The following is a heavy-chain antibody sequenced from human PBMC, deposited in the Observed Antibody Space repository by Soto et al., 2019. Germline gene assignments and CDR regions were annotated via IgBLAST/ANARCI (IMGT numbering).Heavy chain of an antibody. D-gene: IGHD6-6*01. CDR1: GGSISSGGYY. V-gene: IGHV4-31*03. J-gene: IGHJ6*02. CDR3: ARDRSSSNLVGYYYYGMDV. CDR2: IYYSGST. Sequence: PSETLSLTCTVSGGSISSGGYYWSWIRQHPGKGLEWIGYIYYSGSTYYNPSLKSRVTISVDTSKNQFSLKLSSVTAADTAVYYCARDRSSSNLVGYYYYGMDVWGQATTVTVSS.